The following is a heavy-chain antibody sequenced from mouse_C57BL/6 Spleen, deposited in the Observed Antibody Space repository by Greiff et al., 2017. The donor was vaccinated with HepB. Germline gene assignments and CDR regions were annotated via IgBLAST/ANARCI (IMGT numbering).Heavy chain of an antibody. CDR1: GFTFSSYA. V-gene: IGHV5-4*01. CDR2: ISDGGSYT. D-gene: IGHD2-4*01. J-gene: IGHJ3*01. Sequence: EVKLMESGGGLVKPGGSLKLSCAASGFTFSSYAMSWVRQTPEKRLEWVATISDGGSYTYYPDNVKGRFTISRDNAKNNLYLQMSHLKSEDTAMYYCARDYDYDVGWFAYWGQGTLVTVSA. CDR3: ARDYDYDVGWFAY.